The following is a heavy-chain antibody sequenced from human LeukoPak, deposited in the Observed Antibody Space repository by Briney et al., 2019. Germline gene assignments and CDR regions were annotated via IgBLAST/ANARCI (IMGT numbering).Heavy chain of an antibody. Sequence: TVYYADSVKGRLTISRENDKNSLYLQMNGLRAEDTAVYYCARVSYYGSGSYYNGHYYMDVWGKGTTVTVSS. CDR2: TV. D-gene: IGHD3-10*01. CDR3: ARVSYYGSGSYYNGHYYMDV. V-gene: IGHV3-48*01. J-gene: IGHJ6*03.